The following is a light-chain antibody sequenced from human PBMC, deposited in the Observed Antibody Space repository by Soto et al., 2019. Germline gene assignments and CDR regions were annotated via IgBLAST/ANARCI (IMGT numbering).Light chain of an antibody. CDR2: KAS. CDR3: QQYNSYPWT. V-gene: IGKV1-5*03. CDR1: QFISTW. J-gene: IGKJ1*01. Sequence: DIQMTQSPSTLSASVGDRVTITCRASQFISTWLAWHQQKPGKAPRLLIYKASSLESGVPSRFSGSGSETEFTLTISTLQPDDFATYYCQQYNSYPWTFGQGTKVDIK.